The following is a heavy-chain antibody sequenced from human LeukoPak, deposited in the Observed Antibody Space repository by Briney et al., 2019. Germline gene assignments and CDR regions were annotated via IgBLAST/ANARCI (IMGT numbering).Heavy chain of an antibody. D-gene: IGHD3-16*01. CDR2: IWYDGSNK. CDR3: AREMTGIGDFDP. J-gene: IGHJ5*02. Sequence: PGGSLRLSCAASGFTFSTYAMHWVRQAPGKGLEWVAVIWYDGSNKYYADSVKGRFTISRDNSKNTLYLQMNSLRADDTAVYYCAREMTGIGDFDPWGQGTLVTVSS. CDR1: GFTFSTYA. V-gene: IGHV3-33*01.